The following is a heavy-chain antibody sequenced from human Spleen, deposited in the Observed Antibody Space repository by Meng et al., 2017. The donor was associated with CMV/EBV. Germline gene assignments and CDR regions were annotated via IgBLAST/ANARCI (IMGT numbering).Heavy chain of an antibody. CDR1: GGTFSSYD. D-gene: IGHD1-26*01. V-gene: IGHV1-69*05. CDR3: AREYSGATTNWFDY. Sequence: ASGGTFSSYDISWVRQAPGQGLEWMGGIIPIFGTSKYAQRFQGRVTITTDESTSTAYMELSSLRYEDTAVYYCAREYSGATTNWFDYWGQGTLVTVSS. CDR2: IIPIFGTS. J-gene: IGHJ4*02.